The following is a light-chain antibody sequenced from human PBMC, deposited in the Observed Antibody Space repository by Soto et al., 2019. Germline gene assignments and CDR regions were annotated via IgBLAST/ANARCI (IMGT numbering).Light chain of an antibody. Sequence: MSLSTTSLSASFGDRVTITCRASQSIGNYLAWYQQKPGRVPKLLIHAATTLQSGVPSRFSGSGTGTDFTLTISSLQPEDAAIYFCQKCQSPPPFTFGPGTKVDI. CDR1: QSIGNY. J-gene: IGKJ3*01. CDR3: QKCQSPPPFT. CDR2: AAT. V-gene: IGKV1-27*01.